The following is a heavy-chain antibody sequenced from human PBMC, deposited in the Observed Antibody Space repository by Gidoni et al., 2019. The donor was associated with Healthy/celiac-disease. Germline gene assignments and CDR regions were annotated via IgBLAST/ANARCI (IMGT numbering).Heavy chain of an antibody. D-gene: IGHD6-19*01. CDR3: ARVRSSGWSDY. CDR1: GFTFSSYG. Sequence: QVQLVEPGGGVVQPGRSLRLSCSASGFTFSSYGMYWVRQAPGTGLEWVAVIWYDGSNKYDADSVKGRFTISRDNSKNTLYLQMNSLRAEDTAVYYCARVRSSGWSDYWGQGTLVTVSS. J-gene: IGHJ4*02. V-gene: IGHV3-33*01. CDR2: IWYDGSNK.